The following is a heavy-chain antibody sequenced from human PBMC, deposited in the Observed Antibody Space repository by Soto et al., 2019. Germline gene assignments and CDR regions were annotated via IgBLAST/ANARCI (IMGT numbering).Heavy chain of an antibody. CDR2: IFPGDSDT. D-gene: IGHD1-7*01. Sequence: GESLKISCQGSGYNFGAYWIGWVRQMPGKGLEWMGIIFPGDSDTRYRPSLQGQVTISVDRSINTAYLQWSSLKASDTAMYFCERGGIIGTPPDYWGQGTQVTVSS. CDR1: GYNFGAYW. CDR3: ERGGIIGTPPDY. J-gene: IGHJ4*02. V-gene: IGHV5-51*01.